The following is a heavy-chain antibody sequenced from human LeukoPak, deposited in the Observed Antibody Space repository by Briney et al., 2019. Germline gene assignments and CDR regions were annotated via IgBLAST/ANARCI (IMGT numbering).Heavy chain of an antibody. J-gene: IGHJ4*02. CDR3: ARRYCSSTSCTLDY. Sequence: PGGSLRLSCAASGFSLSSYEVNWVRQAPGKGLEWVSYISTSGSTKYYGDSVKGRFTISRDNAENSLYLQMNSLRAEDTAVYYCARRYCSSTSCTLDYWGQGTLVSVPS. CDR2: ISTSGSTK. D-gene: IGHD2-2*01. V-gene: IGHV3-48*03. CDR1: GFSLSSYE.